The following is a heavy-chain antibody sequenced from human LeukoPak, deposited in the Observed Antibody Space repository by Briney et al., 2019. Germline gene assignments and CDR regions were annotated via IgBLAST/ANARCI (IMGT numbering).Heavy chain of an antibody. D-gene: IGHD1-26*01. Sequence: ASVKVSCKASGYTFTSYDINWVRQAPGQGLEWMGWMNPNSGNTGYAQKFQGRVTMTRNTSISTAYMELSSLRSEDTAVYYCASGGSDYYYYYMDVWGQGTLVTVSS. J-gene: IGHJ6*03. CDR1: GYTFTSYD. CDR2: MNPNSGNT. V-gene: IGHV1-8*01. CDR3: ASGGSDYYYYYMDV.